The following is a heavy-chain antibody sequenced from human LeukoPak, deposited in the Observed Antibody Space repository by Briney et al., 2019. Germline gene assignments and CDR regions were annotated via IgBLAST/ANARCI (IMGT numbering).Heavy chain of an antibody. CDR1: GGSFSGYY. Sequence: PSETLSLTCAVYGGSFSGYYWNWIRQSPGKGLEWIGEINHSGSTNYNPSLKSRVTISVDTSKNQFSLKLSSVTAADRAVYHCASADPVASHYGSGSYHYWGQGTLVTVSS. V-gene: IGHV4-34*01. CDR3: ASADPVASHYGSGSYHY. J-gene: IGHJ4*02. CDR2: INHSGST. D-gene: IGHD3-10*01.